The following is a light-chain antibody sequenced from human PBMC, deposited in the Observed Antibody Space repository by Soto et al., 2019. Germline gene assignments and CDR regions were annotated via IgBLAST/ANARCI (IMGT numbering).Light chain of an antibody. CDR1: QSVSSSY. CDR2: GAF. CDR3: QQYGSSPPWYT. J-gene: IGKJ2*01. Sequence: EIVLTQSPGTLSLSPGERATLSCRASQSVSSSYLAWYQQKPGQAPRLLIYGAFSRATGIPDRFSGSGSGTDFTLTISRLETEDFAVYYCQQYGSSPPWYTFGQGTKLEIK. V-gene: IGKV3-20*01.